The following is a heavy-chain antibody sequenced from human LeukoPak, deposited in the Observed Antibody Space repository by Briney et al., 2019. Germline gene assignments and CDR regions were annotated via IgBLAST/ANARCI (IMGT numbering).Heavy chain of an antibody. CDR3: ARGTIARLGPFDC. V-gene: IGHV3-53*01. CDR2: IYSGGST. CDR1: GFTVSSDY. D-gene: IGHD6-6*01. J-gene: IGHJ4*02. Sequence: GGSLRLSCAASGFTVSSDYMSWVRQAPGKGLEWVSAIYSGGSTFYADPVKGRFTISRDNSKNTLHLQMNSLRVEDTAIYYCARGTIARLGPFDCWGQGTLVIVSS.